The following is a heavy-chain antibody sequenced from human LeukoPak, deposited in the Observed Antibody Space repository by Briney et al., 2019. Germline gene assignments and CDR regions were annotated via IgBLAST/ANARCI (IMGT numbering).Heavy chain of an antibody. Sequence: SETLSLTCSLDGGSFSGHYWSWIRQPPGKGLEWIGETNPSAGIKDNPSLKSRVTISVDTSKNQFSLKLSSVTAADTAVYYCARSMGPFDIWGQGTMVTVSS. V-gene: IGHV4-34*01. CDR1: GGSFSGHY. CDR2: TNPSAGI. CDR3: ARSMGPFDI. D-gene: IGHD2-8*01. J-gene: IGHJ3*02.